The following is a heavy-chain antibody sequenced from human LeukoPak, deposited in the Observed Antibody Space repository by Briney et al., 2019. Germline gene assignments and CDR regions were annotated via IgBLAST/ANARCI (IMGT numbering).Heavy chain of an antibody. D-gene: IGHD2-15*01. Sequence: PGGSLRLSCAASGFTFSSYWMSWVRQAPGKGLEWVANIRQDGSERYYVDSVKGRFTISRDNAQNLLYLQMNRLRADDTAVYFCASAPWAPQLLDWGQGTRVTVSS. CDR3: ASAPWAPQLLD. J-gene: IGHJ4*02. CDR2: IRQDGSER. V-gene: IGHV3-7*01. CDR1: GFTFSSYW.